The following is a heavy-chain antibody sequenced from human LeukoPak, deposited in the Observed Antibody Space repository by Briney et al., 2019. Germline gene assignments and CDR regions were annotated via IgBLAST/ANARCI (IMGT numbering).Heavy chain of an antibody. D-gene: IGHD3-3*01. V-gene: IGHV4-59*11. Sequence: SETLSLTCTVSGGSISSHYWSWIRQPPGKGLEWIGYIYYSGSTNYNPSLKSRVTISVDTSKNQFSLKLSSVTAADTAVYYCARQPYDFWRGYYYYYYMDVWGKGTTVTVSS. CDR3: ARQPYDFWRGYYYYYYMDV. CDR1: GGSISSHY. J-gene: IGHJ6*03. CDR2: IYYSGST.